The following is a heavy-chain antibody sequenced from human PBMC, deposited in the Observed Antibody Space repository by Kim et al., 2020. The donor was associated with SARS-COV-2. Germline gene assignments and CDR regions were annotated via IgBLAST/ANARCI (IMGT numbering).Heavy chain of an antibody. V-gene: IGHV1-46*01. CDR3: ARDVLNLWFGDRFDY. D-gene: IGHD3-10*01. CDR1: GYTFTSYY. CDR2: INPSGGST. Sequence: ASVKVSCKASGYTFTSYYMHWVRQAPGQGLEWMGIINPSGGSTSYAQKFQGRVTMTRDTSTSTVYMELSSLRSEDTAVYYCARDVLNLWFGDRFDYWGQGTLVTVSS. J-gene: IGHJ4*02.